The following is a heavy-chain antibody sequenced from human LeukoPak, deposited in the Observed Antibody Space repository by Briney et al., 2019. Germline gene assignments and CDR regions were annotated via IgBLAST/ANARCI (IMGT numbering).Heavy chain of an antibody. Sequence: AGESLKISCKGSGYSFTSYWIGWVRQMPGKGLEWMGIIYPGDSDTRCSPSFPGQVTISADKSISTAYLQWSSLKASDTAMYYCARHSGSGWYAEYFQHWGQGTLVTVSS. V-gene: IGHV5-51*01. J-gene: IGHJ1*01. CDR1: GYSFTSYW. CDR2: IYPGDSDT. CDR3: ARHSGSGWYAEYFQH. D-gene: IGHD6-19*01.